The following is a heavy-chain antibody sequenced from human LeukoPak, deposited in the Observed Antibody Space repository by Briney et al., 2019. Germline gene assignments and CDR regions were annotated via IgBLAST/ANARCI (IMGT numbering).Heavy chain of an antibody. CDR2: ISYSGST. D-gene: IGHD3-22*01. CDR1: GGSISNGDHY. J-gene: IGHJ4*02. V-gene: IGHV4-31*03. CDR3: ARGPYNYDSSSKYFDY. Sequence: SETLSLTCTVSGGSISNGDHYWSWIRQHPGKGLEWIGYISYSGSTYYTPSLKSRVTISGDTSRNQFSLKMSSVTAADTAVYYCARGPYNYDSSSKYFDYWGQGTLVTVSS.